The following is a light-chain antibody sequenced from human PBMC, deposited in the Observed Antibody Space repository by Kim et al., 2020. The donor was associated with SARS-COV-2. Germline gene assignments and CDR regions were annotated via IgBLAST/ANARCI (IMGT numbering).Light chain of an antibody. CDR3: QQYSSFWT. CDR2: KAS. CDR1: HNINTW. Sequence: DIQMPQSPSTLSASVGDSITITCRASHNINTWLAWYQQHPGKAPKLLISKASNLEPGVPSRFSGSGSGTEFTLTISSIQPDDFAIYYCQQYSSFWTSAQGTKVDIK. J-gene: IGKJ1*01. V-gene: IGKV1-5*03.